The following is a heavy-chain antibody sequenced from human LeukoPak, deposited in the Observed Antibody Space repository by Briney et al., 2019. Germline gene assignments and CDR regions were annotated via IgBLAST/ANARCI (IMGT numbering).Heavy chain of an antibody. CDR1: GFTFSSYA. CDR3: AKGSDTYYDFWSGATIYYYYMDV. Sequence: GGSLRLSCAASGFTFSSYAMSWVRQAPGKGLEWVSAISDSGGSTYYADSVKGRFTISRDNSKNTLYLQMNSLRAEDTAVYYCAKGSDTYYDFWSGATIYYYYMDVWGKGTTVTVSS. V-gene: IGHV3-23*01. D-gene: IGHD3-3*01. CDR2: ISDSGGST. J-gene: IGHJ6*03.